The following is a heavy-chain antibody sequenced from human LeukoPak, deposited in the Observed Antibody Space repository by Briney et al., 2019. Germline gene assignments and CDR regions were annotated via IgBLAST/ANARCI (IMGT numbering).Heavy chain of an antibody. D-gene: IGHD3-22*01. CDR2: IRSKVDSYTT. J-gene: IGHJ4*02. Sequence: GGSLRLSCAASGLTFSDHHMDWVRQAPGKGLEWVGRIRSKVDSYTTEYAASVKGRFTISRDDSKKSLFLQMNSLKTDDTAVYYCARGPNYYDSSGFHYRDWGQGTLVTVSS. CDR3: ARGPNYYDSSGFHYRD. CDR1: GLTFSDHH. V-gene: IGHV3-72*01.